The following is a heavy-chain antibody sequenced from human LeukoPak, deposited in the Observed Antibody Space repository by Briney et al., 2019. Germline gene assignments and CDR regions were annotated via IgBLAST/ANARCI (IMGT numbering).Heavy chain of an antibody. CDR2: MNPNSGNT. V-gene: IGHV1-8*01. CDR1: GYTFTSYD. Sequence: GASVTVSCTASGYTFTSYDINWVRQATGQGLEWMGWMNPNSGNTGYAQKFQGRVTMTRNTSISTAYMELSSLRSEDTAVYYCARGLNYDFWSGYLWNYYYGMDVWGQGTTVTVSS. J-gene: IGHJ6*02. D-gene: IGHD3-3*01. CDR3: ARGLNYDFWSGYLWNYYYGMDV.